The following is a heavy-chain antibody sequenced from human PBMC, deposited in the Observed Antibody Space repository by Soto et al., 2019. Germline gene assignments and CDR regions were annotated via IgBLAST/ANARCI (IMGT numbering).Heavy chain of an antibody. CDR3: AKGRGYCSSTSCYMWSYYYYYMDV. D-gene: IGHD2-2*02. V-gene: IGHV3-23*01. Sequence: EVQLLESGGGLVQPGGSLRLSCAASGFTFSSYAMSWVRQAPGKGLAWVSAISGSGGSTYYADSVKGRFTISRDNSKNTLYLQMNSLRAEDTAVYYCAKGRGYCSSTSCYMWSYYYYYMDVWGKGTTVTVSS. J-gene: IGHJ6*03. CDR1: GFTFSSYA. CDR2: ISGSGGST.